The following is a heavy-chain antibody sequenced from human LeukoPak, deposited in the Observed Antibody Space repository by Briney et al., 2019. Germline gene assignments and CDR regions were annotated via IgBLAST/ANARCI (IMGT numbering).Heavy chain of an antibody. Sequence: SETLSLTCTVSGGSISSYYWSWIRQPPGKGLEWIGYIYYSGSTNYNPSLKSRVTISVDTSKNQFSLKLSSVTAADTAVYYCARGGVVVVPAAIPFDPWGQGTLVTVSS. CDR1: GGSISSYY. CDR3: ARGGVVVVPAAIPFDP. J-gene: IGHJ5*02. V-gene: IGHV4-59*01. D-gene: IGHD2-2*02. CDR2: IYYSGST.